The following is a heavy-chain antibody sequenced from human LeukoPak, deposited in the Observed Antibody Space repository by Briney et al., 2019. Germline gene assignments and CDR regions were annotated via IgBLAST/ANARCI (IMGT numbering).Heavy chain of an antibody. CDR3: AGAYDSSGYFGY. V-gene: IGHV4-34*01. D-gene: IGHD3-22*01. J-gene: IGHJ4*02. CDR2: INHSGST. CDR1: GGSFSGYY. Sequence: SETLSLTCAVSGGSFSGYYWSWIRQPPGKGLEWIGEINHSGSTNYNPSLKSRVTISVDTSKNQSSLKLSSVTAADTAVYYCAGAYDSSGYFGYWGQGTLVTVSS.